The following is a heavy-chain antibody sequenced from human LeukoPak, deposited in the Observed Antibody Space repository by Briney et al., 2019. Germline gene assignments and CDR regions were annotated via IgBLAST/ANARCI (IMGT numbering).Heavy chain of an antibody. CDR1: GFTFSDYY. CDR2: ISSSGTYI. V-gene: IGHV3-11*03. Sequence: PGGSLGLSCATSGFTFSDYYMSWIRQAPGKGLEWVSYISSSGTYINSADSVKGRFTISRDYPKNSLYLQMSSLRAEDTAVYYCARQGGDILTGYLDYWGQGTLVTVSS. D-gene: IGHD3-9*01. CDR3: ARQGGDILTGYLDY. J-gene: IGHJ4*02.